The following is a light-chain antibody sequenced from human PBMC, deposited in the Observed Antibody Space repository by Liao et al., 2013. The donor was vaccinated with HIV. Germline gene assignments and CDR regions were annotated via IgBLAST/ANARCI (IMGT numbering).Light chain of an antibody. J-gene: IGLJ1*01. Sequence: SYELTQPPSVSVAPGKTARITCGGNNIGSKSVHWYQQKPGQAPVLVIYYDSDRPSGIPERFSGSNSGNTATLTISRVEAGDEADYYCQVWDNTRDPHYVFGPGTKVTVL. V-gene: IGLV3-21*01. CDR2: YDS. CDR3: QVWDNTRDPHYV. CDR1: NIGSKS.